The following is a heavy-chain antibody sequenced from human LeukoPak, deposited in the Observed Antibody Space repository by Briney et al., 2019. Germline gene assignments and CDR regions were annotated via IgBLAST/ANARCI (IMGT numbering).Heavy chain of an antibody. Sequence: PGGSLRLSCAASGFTFSSYAMTWVRQAPGKGLEWVSTVSGSGGSTYYADSVKGRFTISRDNFKNTLYLQMNSLRAEDTAVYYCAQAGADRVLRHFDWSTWEWGQGTLVIVSS. CDR1: GFTFSSYA. CDR3: AQAGADRVLRHFDWSTWE. D-gene: IGHD3-9*01. V-gene: IGHV3-23*01. CDR2: VSGSGGST. J-gene: IGHJ4*02.